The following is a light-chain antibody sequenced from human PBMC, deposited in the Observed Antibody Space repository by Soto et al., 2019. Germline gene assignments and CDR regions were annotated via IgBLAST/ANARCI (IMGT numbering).Light chain of an antibody. CDR3: QQTYSIPS. V-gene: IGKV1-39*01. CDR1: QNIKNY. Sequence: IQLTQSPSSLSASVGDIVTITCRASQNIKNYLNWYQQKPGKAPKLLMYDISTLQAGVPSRFSGGSSGTEFTLTVSRLQPEDFTTYYCQQTYSIPSFGGGTKLEIK. CDR2: DIS. J-gene: IGKJ4*01.